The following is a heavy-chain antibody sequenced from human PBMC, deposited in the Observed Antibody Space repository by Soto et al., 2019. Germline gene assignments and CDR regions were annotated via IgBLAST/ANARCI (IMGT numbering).Heavy chain of an antibody. D-gene: IGHD2-2*03. CDR2: INHLGST. Sequence: PSETLSLTCAVYGGSFRGYYWNWIRQPPGKGLEWIGEINHLGSTNYSPSFTSRVSMSVDTSKNQFSLKLSSVAAADTAVYYCARGRSSGHCDSTSCDSVYNWFDPWGQGTLVTVSS. CDR1: GGSFRGYY. CDR3: ARGRSSGHCDSTSCDSVYNWFDP. J-gene: IGHJ5*02. V-gene: IGHV4-34*01.